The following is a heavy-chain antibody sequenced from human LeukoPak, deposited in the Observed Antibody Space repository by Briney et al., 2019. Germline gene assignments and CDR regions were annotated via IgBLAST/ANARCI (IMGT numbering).Heavy chain of an antibody. Sequence: TGGSLRLSCAASGFTFSSYGMHWVRQAPGKGLEWVAVISYDGSSKYYADSVKGRFTISRDNSKNTLYLQMNSLRAEDTAVYYCAKDFVVVPAAMTSLYYYYYGMDVWGQGTTVTVSS. V-gene: IGHV3-30*18. D-gene: IGHD2-2*01. CDR2: ISYDGSSK. CDR3: AKDFVVVPAAMTSLYYYYYGMDV. J-gene: IGHJ6*02. CDR1: GFTFSSYG.